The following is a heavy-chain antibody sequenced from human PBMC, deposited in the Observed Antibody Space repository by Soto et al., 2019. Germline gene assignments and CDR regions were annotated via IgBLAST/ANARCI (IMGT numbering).Heavy chain of an antibody. CDR2: IVVGSGNT. CDR1: GFTFTSSA. J-gene: IGHJ3*02. V-gene: IGHV1-58*01. D-gene: IGHD6-6*01. Sequence: ASVKVSCKASGFTFTSSAVQWVRHARGQRLEWIGWIVVGSGNTNYAQKFQERVTITRDMSTSTAYMELSSLRSEDTAVYYCARPYSSSSLDAFDIWGQGTMVTVSS. CDR3: ARPYSSSSLDAFDI.